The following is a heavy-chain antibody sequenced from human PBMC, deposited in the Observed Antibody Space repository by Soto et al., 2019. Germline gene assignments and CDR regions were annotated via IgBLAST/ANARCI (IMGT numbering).Heavy chain of an antibody. J-gene: IGHJ4*02. V-gene: IGHV1-69*13. CDR2: IIPIFGTA. D-gene: IGHD4-17*01. CDR3: ARALRDPTTVTPYYFDY. CDR1: GGTFISYA. Sequence: ASVKVSCKASGGTFISYAISWVRQAPGQGLEWMGGIIPIFGTANYAQKFQGRVTITADESTSTAYMELSSLRSEDTAVYYCARALRDPTTVTPYYFDYWGQGTLVTVSS.